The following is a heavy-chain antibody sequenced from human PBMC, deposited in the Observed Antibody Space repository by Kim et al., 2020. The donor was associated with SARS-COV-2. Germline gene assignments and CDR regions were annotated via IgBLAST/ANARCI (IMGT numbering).Heavy chain of an antibody. D-gene: IGHD6-19*01. J-gene: IGHJ4*02. Sequence: YAPAVQGRITTNPSTTKNQFSLQLNSVNPEDTAVYYCARDRQRAGTGVDYWGQGTLVTVSS. V-gene: IGHV6-1*01. CDR3: ARDRQRAGTGVDY.